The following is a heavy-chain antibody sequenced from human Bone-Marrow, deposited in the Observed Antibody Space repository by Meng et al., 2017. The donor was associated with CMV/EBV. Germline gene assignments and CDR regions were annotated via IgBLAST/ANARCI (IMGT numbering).Heavy chain of an antibody. D-gene: IGHD2-2*01. CDR3: ARDHCSSTSCYDY. CDR2: ISSSSSYI. J-gene: IGHJ4*02. CDR1: GFTFSSYS. Sequence: CAASGFTFSSYSMNWVRQAPGKGLEWVSSISSSSSYIYYADSVKGRFTISRDNAKNSLYLQMNSLRAEDTAVYYCARDHCSSTSCYDYWGQGTLDTVSS. V-gene: IGHV3-21*01.